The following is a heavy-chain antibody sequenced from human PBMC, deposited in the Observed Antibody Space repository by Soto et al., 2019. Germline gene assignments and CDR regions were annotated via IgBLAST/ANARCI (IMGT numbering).Heavy chain of an antibody. CDR1: GXSINSDYY. Sequence: LSLTFTVAGXSINSDYYWGWIRQPPGKGLEWIGSIYPGGGTYYNPSLKSRVTISIDTSKNQFSLRLTSVTAADTAMYYCARKGYYPSGRINLFDSWGQGTLVTVSS. V-gene: IGHV4-38-2*02. CDR2: IYPGGGT. J-gene: IGHJ4*02. D-gene: IGHD3-10*01. CDR3: ARKGYYPSGRINLFDS.